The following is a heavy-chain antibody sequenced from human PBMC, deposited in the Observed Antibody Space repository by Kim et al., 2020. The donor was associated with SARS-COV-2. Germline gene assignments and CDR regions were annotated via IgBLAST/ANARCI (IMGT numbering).Heavy chain of an antibody. CDR2: ISGSGGST. Sequence: GGSLRLPCAASGFTFSSYAMSWVRQAPGKGLEWVSAISGSGGSTYYADSVKGRFTISRDNSKNTLYLQMNSLRAEDTAVYYCARGKKGTIFGVVISQGLNYYYCYDMDVWGQGTTVTVSS. D-gene: IGHD3-3*01. CDR1: GFTFSSYA. V-gene: IGHV3-23*01. J-gene: IGHJ6*02. CDR3: ARGKKGTIFGVVISQGLNYYYCYDMDV.